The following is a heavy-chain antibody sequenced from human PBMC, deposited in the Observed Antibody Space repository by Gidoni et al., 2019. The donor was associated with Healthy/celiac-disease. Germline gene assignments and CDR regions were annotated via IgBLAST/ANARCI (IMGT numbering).Heavy chain of an antibody. Sequence: EVQLLESGGGLVQPGGSLRLSCAASGFTFSSYAMSWVRQAPGKGLYWVSAISGSGGSTYYADSVKGWFNISRDNSKNTLYLQMNSLRAEDTAVYYCAKDLITMIVVETEDDAFDIWGQGTMVTVSS. V-gene: IGHV3-23*01. CDR3: AKDLITMIVVETEDDAFDI. D-gene: IGHD3-22*01. J-gene: IGHJ3*02. CDR1: GFTFSSYA. CDR2: ISGSGGST.